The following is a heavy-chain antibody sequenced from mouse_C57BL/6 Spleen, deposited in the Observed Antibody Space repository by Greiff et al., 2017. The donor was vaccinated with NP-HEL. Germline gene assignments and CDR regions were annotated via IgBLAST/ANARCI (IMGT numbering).Heavy chain of an antibody. CDR1: GYTFTSYG. CDR2: IYPRSGNT. J-gene: IGHJ4*01. CDR3: ARLGSYAMDY. Sequence: QVQLQQSGAELARPGASVKLSCKASGYTFTSYGISWVKQRTGPGLEWIGEIYPRSGNTYYNEKFKGKATLTADKSSSTAYMELRSLTSEDSAVYFCARLGSYAMDYWGQGTSVTVSS. V-gene: IGHV1-81*01. D-gene: IGHD4-1*01.